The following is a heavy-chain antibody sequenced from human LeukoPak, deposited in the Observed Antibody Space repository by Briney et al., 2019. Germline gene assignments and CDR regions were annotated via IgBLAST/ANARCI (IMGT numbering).Heavy chain of an antibody. CDR2: ISSSGSTI. V-gene: IGHV3-48*03. J-gene: IGHJ4*02. CDR1: GFTFSSYE. CDR3: ARADSKYQLLWGHFDY. Sequence: GGSLRLSCAASGFTFSSYEMNWVRQAPGKGLEWVSYISSSGSTIYSADSVKGRFTISRDNAKNSLYLQMNSLRAEDTAVYYCARADSKYQLLWGHFDYWGQGTLVTVSS. D-gene: IGHD2-2*01.